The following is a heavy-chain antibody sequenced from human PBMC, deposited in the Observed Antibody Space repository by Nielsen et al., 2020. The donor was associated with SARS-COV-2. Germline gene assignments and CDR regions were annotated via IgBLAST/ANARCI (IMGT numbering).Heavy chain of an antibody. CDR2: ISWNSGSI. D-gene: IGHD1-20*01. Sequence: SLKISCAASGFTFDDYAMHWVRQAPGKGLEWVSGISWNSGSIGYADSVNGRFTISRDNAKNSVYLQMNSLRAEDTAVYYCARIAGTPNFDYWGQGTLVTVSS. J-gene: IGHJ4*02. V-gene: IGHV3-9*01. CDR1: GFTFDDYA. CDR3: ARIAGTPNFDY.